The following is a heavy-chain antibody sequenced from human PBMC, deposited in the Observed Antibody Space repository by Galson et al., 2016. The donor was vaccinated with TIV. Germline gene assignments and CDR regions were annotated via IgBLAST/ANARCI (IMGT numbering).Heavy chain of an antibody. D-gene: IGHD1-20*01. CDR3: ARGVTDSRGFDP. V-gene: IGHV1-2*04. Sequence: KVSCKASGYTFTDFYIHWVRQAPGQGLEWMAWINPNTGGTFFAHKFQGWVTLTRDTSISTAYMDLSRLRSNDTAVYYCARGVTDSRGFDPWGQGTLVTVSS. CDR1: GYTFTDFY. CDR2: INPNTGGT. J-gene: IGHJ5*02.